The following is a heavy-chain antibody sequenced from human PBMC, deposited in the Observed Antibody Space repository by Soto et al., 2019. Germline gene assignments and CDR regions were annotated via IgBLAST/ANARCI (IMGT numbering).Heavy chain of an antibody. J-gene: IGHJ5*02. D-gene: IGHD1-1*01. CDR2: ISAYNGNT. CDR1: GYTFTSYG. Sequence: ASVNVSCKASGYTFTSYGISWVRQAPGQGLEWMGWISAYNGNTNYAQKLQGRVTMTTDTSTSTAYMELRSLRSDDTAVYYCARVGPSARRGQGWFDPWGQGTLVTVSS. V-gene: IGHV1-18*04. CDR3: ARVGPSARRGQGWFDP.